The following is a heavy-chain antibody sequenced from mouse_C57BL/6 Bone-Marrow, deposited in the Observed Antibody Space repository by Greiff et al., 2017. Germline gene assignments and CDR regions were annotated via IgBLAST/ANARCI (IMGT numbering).Heavy chain of an antibody. D-gene: IGHD2-4*01. CDR2: ISNGGGST. CDR1: GFTFSDYY. CDR3: AYDYDGEFAY. Sequence: DVHLVESGGGLVQPGGSLKLSCAASGFTFSDYYMYWVRQTPEKRLEWVAYISNGGGSTYYPDTVKGRFTISRDNAKNTLYLQMSRLKAEDTAMYYCAYDYDGEFAYWGQGTLVTVSA. V-gene: IGHV5-12*01. J-gene: IGHJ3*01.